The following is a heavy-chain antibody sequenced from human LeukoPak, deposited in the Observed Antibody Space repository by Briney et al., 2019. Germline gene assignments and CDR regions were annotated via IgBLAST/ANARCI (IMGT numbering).Heavy chain of an antibody. CDR1: GYIFTGYH. D-gene: IGHD5-12*01. Sequence: ASVTVSCKASGYIFTGYHLHWVRQAHAQGLEWMGLSNPSCGGTNYEQMFQGRVTMTRDTSISTAYMELSRLRCDETAVYYCARGPGGGYDWLGHWGQGTKVTVSS. V-gene: IGHV1-2*02. CDR3: ARGPGGGYDWLGH. J-gene: IGHJ4*02. CDR2: SNPSCGGT.